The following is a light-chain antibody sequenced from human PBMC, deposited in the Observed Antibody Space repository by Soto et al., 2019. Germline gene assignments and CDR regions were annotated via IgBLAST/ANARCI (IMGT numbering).Light chain of an antibody. J-gene: IGLJ2*01. CDR2: DVS. Sequence: QSALTQPASVSGSPGQSITISCTGTSSDVGGYNYVSWYQQHPGKAPKLMIYDVSNRPSGVSNRFSGSKSGNTPSLTISGLQAEDEADYYSSSYTSSSVVFGGGTKLTFL. CDR3: SSYTSSSVV. V-gene: IGLV2-14*01. CDR1: SSDVGGYNY.